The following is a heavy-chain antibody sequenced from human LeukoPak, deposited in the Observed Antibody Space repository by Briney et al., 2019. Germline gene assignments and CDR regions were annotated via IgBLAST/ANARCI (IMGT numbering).Heavy chain of an antibody. Sequence: SETLSLTCAVYGGSFSGYYWSWIRQPPGKGLEWIGEINHSGSTNYNPSLKSRGTISVDTSKNQFSLKLSSVTAADTAVYYCARAYCSGGSCYYYYYYGMDVWGKGTTVTVSS. V-gene: IGHV4-34*01. CDR3: ARAYCSGGSCYYYYYYGMDV. CDR1: GGSFSGYY. CDR2: INHSGST. J-gene: IGHJ6*04. D-gene: IGHD2-15*01.